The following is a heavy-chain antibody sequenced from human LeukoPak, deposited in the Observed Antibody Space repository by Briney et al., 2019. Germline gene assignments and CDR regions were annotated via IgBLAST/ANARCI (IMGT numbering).Heavy chain of an antibody. V-gene: IGHV3-7*01. CDR2: IKQDGSEK. CDR1: GFTFSSYW. D-gene: IGHD3-3*01. CDR3: ARDRKDFWSGYYTGTSWGFDY. Sequence: GGSLRLSCEASGFTFSSYWMSWVRQAPGKGLEWVANIKQDGSEKYYVDSVKGRFTISRDNAKNSLYLQMNSLRAEDTAVYYCARDRKDFWSGYYTGTSWGFDYWGQGTLVTVSS. J-gene: IGHJ4*02.